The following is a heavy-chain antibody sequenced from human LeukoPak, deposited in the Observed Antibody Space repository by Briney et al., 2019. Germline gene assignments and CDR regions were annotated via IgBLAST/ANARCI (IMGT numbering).Heavy chain of an antibody. V-gene: IGHV3-7*03. CDR1: GFRFNNYY. J-gene: IGHJ3*02. D-gene: IGHD3-16*02. CDR2: INQDGRDK. Sequence: AGGSLRLSCAASGFRFNNYYMSWVRQAPGKGLEWVANINQDGRDKYYVDSVKGRFTISRDNAKNLLYLQMNSLRAEDTAVYYCAREDRIMITFGGVIVDDAFDIWGQGTMVTVSS. CDR3: AREDRIMITFGGVIVDDAFDI.